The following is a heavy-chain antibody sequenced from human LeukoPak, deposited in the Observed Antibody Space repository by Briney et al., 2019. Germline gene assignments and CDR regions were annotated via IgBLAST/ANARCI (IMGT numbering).Heavy chain of an antibody. J-gene: IGHJ5*02. CDR2: IYYSGST. D-gene: IGHD3-3*01. V-gene: IGHV4-59*08. CDR1: GGSISSYY. CDR3: ARGVMTWSGNWFDP. Sequence: SETLSLTCTVSGGSISSYYWSWIRQPPGKGLEWIGYIYYSGSTNYNPSLKSRVTISVDTSKNHFSPKLSSVTAADTAVYYCARGVMTWSGNWFDPWGQGTLVTVSS.